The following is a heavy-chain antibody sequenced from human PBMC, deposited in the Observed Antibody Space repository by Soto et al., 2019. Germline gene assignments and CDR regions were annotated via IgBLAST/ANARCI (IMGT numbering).Heavy chain of an antibody. CDR2: IYYSGST. D-gene: IGHD3-9*01. J-gene: IGHJ6*02. CDR3: ARTGWGNFDWRTDYYGMDV. V-gene: IGHV4-59*01. Sequence: QVQLQESGPGLVKPSETLSLTCTVSGGSISSYYWSWIRQPPGKGLEWIGYIYYSGSTNYNPSLKSRVTISVDTSKNQFSLKRSSVTAADTAVYYCARTGWGNFDWRTDYYGMDVWGQGTTVTVSS. CDR1: GGSISSYY.